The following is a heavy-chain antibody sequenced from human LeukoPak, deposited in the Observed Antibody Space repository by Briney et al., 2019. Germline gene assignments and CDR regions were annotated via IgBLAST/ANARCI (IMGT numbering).Heavy chain of an antibody. CDR2: ISSSSSYI. Sequence: GGSLRLSCAASGFTFSSYSMTWVRQAPGKGLERVSSISSSSSYIYYADSVKGRFTISRDNAKNSLYLQMNSLRAEDTAVYYCARDLRNIVVVVAATPTRYGMDVWGQGTTVTVSS. D-gene: IGHD2-15*01. J-gene: IGHJ6*02. CDR1: GFTFSSYS. CDR3: ARDLRNIVVVVAATPTRYGMDV. V-gene: IGHV3-21*01.